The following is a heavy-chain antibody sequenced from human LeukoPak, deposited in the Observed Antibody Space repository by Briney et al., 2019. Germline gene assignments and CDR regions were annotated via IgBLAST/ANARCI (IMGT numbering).Heavy chain of an antibody. V-gene: IGHV3-23*01. CDR1: GFTFSSYA. Sequence: QLGGSLRLSCAASGFTFSSYAMSWVRQAPGKGLEWVSAISGSGGSTYYADSVKGRFTISRDNSKNTLYLQMNSLRAEDTAVYYCAKSGETYRTTVYYMDVWGKGTTVTVSS. CDR2: ISGSGGST. D-gene: IGHD1-7*01. J-gene: IGHJ6*03. CDR3: AKSGETYRTTVYYMDV.